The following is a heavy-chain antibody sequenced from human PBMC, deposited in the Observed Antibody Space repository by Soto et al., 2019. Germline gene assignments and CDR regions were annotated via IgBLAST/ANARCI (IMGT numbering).Heavy chain of an antibody. CDR3: ARDYPYAFDVPGYFDV. CDR2: VYRSGAA. J-gene: IGHJ4*02. D-gene: IGHD6-19*01. V-gene: IGHV4-38-2*02. Sequence: PWEALSLTCTVSGYSISTGYYWAWVRQSPGKGLEWIGSVYRSGAAYYSPTLKSRVTISVDTSKNQFSLHLKSVTAADAAVYYCARDYPYAFDVPGYFDVWGQGTPVTVSS. CDR1: GYSISTGYY.